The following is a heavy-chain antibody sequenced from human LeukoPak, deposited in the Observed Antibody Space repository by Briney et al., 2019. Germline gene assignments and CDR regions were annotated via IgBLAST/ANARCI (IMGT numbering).Heavy chain of an antibody. Sequence: PSETLSLTYTVSGGSISSYYWSWIRQPPGKGLEWIGYIYYSGSTNYNPSLKSRVTISVDTSKNQFSLKLSSVTAADTAVYYCARGGVPHWTYIDYWGQGTLVTVSS. CDR1: GGSISSYY. D-gene: IGHD1-1*01. CDR3: ARGGVPHWTYIDY. CDR2: IYYSGST. V-gene: IGHV4-59*08. J-gene: IGHJ4*02.